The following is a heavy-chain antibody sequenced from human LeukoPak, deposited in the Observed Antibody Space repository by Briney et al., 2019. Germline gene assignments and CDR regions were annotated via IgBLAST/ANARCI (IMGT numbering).Heavy chain of an antibody. J-gene: IGHJ4*02. Sequence: PSETLSLTCTVSGGSISSYYWSWIRQPPGKGLEWIGYIYYSGSTNYNPSLKSRVTISVDTSKNQFSLKLSSVTAADTAVYYCARYYYDSSGYPDIDYWGQGTLVTVSS. CDR3: ARYYYDSSGYPDIDY. CDR1: GGSISSYY. V-gene: IGHV4-59*01. CDR2: IYYSGST. D-gene: IGHD3-22*01.